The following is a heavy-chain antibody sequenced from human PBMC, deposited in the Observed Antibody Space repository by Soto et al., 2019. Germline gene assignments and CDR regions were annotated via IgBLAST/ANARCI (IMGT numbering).Heavy chain of an antibody. CDR1: GFTFSSYW. D-gene: IGHD6-6*01. Sequence: GGSLRLSCAASGFTFSSYWMSWGRQAPGKGQELVANRKQDGSEKYYVDSVKGRFTITRDNAKNSLYLQMNSQRAEDTAVYYSARAPEYCSSYYSYYGMDVWGQRTTVTVSS. V-gene: IGHV3-7*03. CDR3: ARAPEYCSSYYSYYGMDV. CDR2: RKQDGSEK. J-gene: IGHJ6*02.